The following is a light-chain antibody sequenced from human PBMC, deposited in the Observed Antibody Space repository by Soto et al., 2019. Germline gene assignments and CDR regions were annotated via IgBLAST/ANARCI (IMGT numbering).Light chain of an antibody. CDR1: SSDVGGYNY. CDR2: DVN. Sequence: QTVVTQPASVSGSPGQSITISCTGTSSDVGGYNYVSWYQQHPGNAPKLMTYDVNSRPSGVSNRFSGSKSGNTASLTISGLQAEDEADYYCSSYTSSSALILFGGGTKLTVL. CDR3: SSYTSSSALIL. V-gene: IGLV2-14*03. J-gene: IGLJ2*01.